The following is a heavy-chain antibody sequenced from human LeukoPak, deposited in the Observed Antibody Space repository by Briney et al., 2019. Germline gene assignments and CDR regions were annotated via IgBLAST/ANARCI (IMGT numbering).Heavy chain of an antibody. V-gene: IGHV1-69*13. J-gene: IGHJ4*02. Sequence: ASVKVSCKASGGTFSKYTIIWVRQAPGQGLEWMGGIIPIFGTANYAQKFQGRVTITADESTSTAYMELSSLRSEDTAVYYCARGKNDYYDSSGYAPLDYWGQGTLVTVSS. CDR2: IIPIFGTA. D-gene: IGHD3-22*01. CDR3: ARGKNDYYDSSGYAPLDY. CDR1: GGTFSKYT.